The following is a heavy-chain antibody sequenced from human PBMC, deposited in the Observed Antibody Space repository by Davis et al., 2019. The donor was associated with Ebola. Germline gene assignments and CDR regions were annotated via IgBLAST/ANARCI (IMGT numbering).Heavy chain of an antibody. Sequence: GESLKISCAVSGFPFSFYFMDWVRQMPGKGLEWMGVIYPGDSDIRYSPSFQGQVIISADKYISTAYLQWSSLKASDTAIYYCARQGGGSGRLTSFDYWGQGTLVTVSS. CDR2: IYPGDSDI. J-gene: IGHJ4*02. V-gene: IGHV5-51*01. CDR1: GFPFSFYF. CDR3: ARQGGGSGRLTSFDY. D-gene: IGHD1-26*01.